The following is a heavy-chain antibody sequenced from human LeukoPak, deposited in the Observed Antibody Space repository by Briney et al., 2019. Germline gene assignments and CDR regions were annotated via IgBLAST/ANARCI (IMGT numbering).Heavy chain of an antibody. CDR2: IYYSGST. D-gene: IGHD3-22*01. V-gene: IGHV4-59*01. J-gene: IGHJ4*02. CDR3: ARGVYYYYDSSGYYYVALFDY. CDR1: GGSLSSYY. Sequence: SETLCLTCTVSGGSLSSYYWSWIRQPPGKGLEWIGYIYYSGSTNYNPSLKSRVTISVDTSKNQFSLKLSSVTAADTAVYYCARGVYYYYDSSGYYYVALFDYWGQGTLVTVSS.